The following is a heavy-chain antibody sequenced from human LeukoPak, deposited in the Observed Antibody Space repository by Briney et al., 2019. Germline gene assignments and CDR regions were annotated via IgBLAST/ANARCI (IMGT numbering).Heavy chain of an antibody. Sequence: PGGSLRLSCAASGFTFSSYGMHWVRQAPGKGLEWVAFIRYDGSNKYYADSVKGRFTISRDNSKNTLYLQMNSLRAEDTAVYYCAKDRLWFGELSSKFDYWGQGTLVTVSP. CDR1: GFTFSSYG. CDR3: AKDRLWFGELSSKFDY. J-gene: IGHJ4*02. V-gene: IGHV3-30*02. CDR2: IRYDGSNK. D-gene: IGHD3-10*01.